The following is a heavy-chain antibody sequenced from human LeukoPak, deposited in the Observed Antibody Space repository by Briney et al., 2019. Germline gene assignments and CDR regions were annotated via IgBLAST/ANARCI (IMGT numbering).Heavy chain of an antibody. J-gene: IGHJ4*01. Sequence: ASVKVSCKTSGFTITNYAIHWVRQAPGHRLEWMGWVNPGSGDTKYSEDFQGRLSITRDTSASTVYMALSSLTSEDMAVYYCARDVTGDYSNAWGWQSYYLDYWGHGTLVTVSS. D-gene: IGHD6-19*01. CDR2: VNPGSGDT. CDR1: GFTITNYA. V-gene: IGHV1-3*03. CDR3: ARDVTGDYSNAWGWQSYYLDY.